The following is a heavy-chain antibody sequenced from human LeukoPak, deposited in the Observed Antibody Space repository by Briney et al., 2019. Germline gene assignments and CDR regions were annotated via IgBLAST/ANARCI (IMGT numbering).Heavy chain of an antibody. Sequence: GGSLRLSCAASGFTFSSYAMSWVRQAPGKGLEWVSAISGSGGSTYYADSVKGRFTISRDNSKNTLYLQMNSLRAEDTALYYCAKDRDYYLVGFFDYWGQGTLVTVSS. J-gene: IGHJ4*02. V-gene: IGHV3-23*01. CDR3: AKDRDYYLVGFFDY. CDR2: ISGSGGST. D-gene: IGHD3-10*01. CDR1: GFTFSSYA.